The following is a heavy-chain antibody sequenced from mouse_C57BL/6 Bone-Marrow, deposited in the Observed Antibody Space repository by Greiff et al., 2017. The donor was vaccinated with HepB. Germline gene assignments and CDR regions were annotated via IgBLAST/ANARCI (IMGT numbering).Heavy chain of an antibody. CDR2: INPNNGGT. Sequence: EVQGVESGPELVKPGASVKIPCKASGYTFTDYNMDWVKQSHGKSLEWIGDINPNNGGTIYNQKFKGKATLTVDKSSSTAYMELRSLTSEDTAVYYCARPFTTVVALYWYFDVWGTGTTVTVSS. J-gene: IGHJ1*03. CDR3: ARPFTTVVALYWYFDV. D-gene: IGHD1-1*01. V-gene: IGHV1-18*01. CDR1: GYTFTDYN.